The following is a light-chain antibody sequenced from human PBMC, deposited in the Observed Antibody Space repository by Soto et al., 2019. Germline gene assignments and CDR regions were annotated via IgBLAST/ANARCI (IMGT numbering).Light chain of an antibody. J-gene: IGLJ1*01. CDR1: SSDIGGYNY. V-gene: IGLV2-14*01. CDR2: EVS. Sequence: QSVLTQPASVSGSPGQSITISCAGTSSDIGGYNYVSWYQQHPGKTPKVMIYEVSNRPSGVSNRFSGSKSGNTASLTISGLQAVDEADYYCSSYTSSSTRDVFGSGTKVTVL. CDR3: SSYTSSSTRDV.